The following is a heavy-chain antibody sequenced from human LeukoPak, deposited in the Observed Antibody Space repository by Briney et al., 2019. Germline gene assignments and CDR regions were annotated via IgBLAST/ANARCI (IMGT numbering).Heavy chain of an antibody. V-gene: IGHV1-46*01. CDR2: INPSDNRT. D-gene: IGHD1-26*01. CDR1: GYTFTSYY. CDR3: ARGGYVKWDLPTYY. Sequence: ASVKVSCKASGYTFTSYYIHWVRQAPGQGLEWMGIINPSDNRTNSAQEFQGRLTMTRDMSTTTVYMELSSLRSEDTAVYYCARGGYVKWDLPTYYWSQGTLVTVSS. J-gene: IGHJ4*02.